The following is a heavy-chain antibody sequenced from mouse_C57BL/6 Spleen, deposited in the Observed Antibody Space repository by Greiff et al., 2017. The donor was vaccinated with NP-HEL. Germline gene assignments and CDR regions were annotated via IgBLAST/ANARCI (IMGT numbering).Heavy chain of an antibody. J-gene: IGHJ4*01. CDR2: IRNKANGYTT. V-gene: IGHV7-3*01. CDR1: GFTFTDYY. CDR3: ARSGFQKDYYAMDY. D-gene: IGHD2-2*01. Sequence: EVHLVESGGGLVQPGGSLSLSCAASGFTFTDYYMSWVRQPPGKALEWLGFIRNKANGYTTEYSASVKGRFTISRDNSQSILYLQMNALRAEDSATYYCARSGFQKDYYAMDYWGQGTSVTVSS.